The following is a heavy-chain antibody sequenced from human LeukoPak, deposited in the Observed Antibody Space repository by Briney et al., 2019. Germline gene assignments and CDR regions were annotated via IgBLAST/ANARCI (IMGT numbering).Heavy chain of an antibody. CDR1: GYTFTDYD. CDR2: VSPYNGNT. J-gene: IGHJ4*02. V-gene: IGHV1-18*01. CDR3: ARNGRVRRVVKDLFEY. Sequence: VASVKVSCETSGYTFTDYDITWVRQAPGQGLEWMGRVSPYNGNTYYSQRFQDRVTITKDTSTGTAYMDLRNLRTDDTAMYYCARNGRVRRVVKDLFEYWGQGTLVAVSS. D-gene: IGHD3-10*01.